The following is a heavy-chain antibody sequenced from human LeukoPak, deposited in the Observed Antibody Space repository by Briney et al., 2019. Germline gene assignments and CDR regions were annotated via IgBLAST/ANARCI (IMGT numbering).Heavy chain of an antibody. D-gene: IGHD1-1*01. Sequence: GESLQISCQGSGYSFTSYWIGWVRPMPGKGLEWMGIIYPGDSDTRYSPSFQGQVTISADKSISTAYLQWSSLKASDTAMYYCARQVVQYYYYYYMDVWGKGTTVTVSS. CDR2: IYPGDSDT. J-gene: IGHJ6*03. V-gene: IGHV5-51*01. CDR3: ARQVVQYYYYYYMDV. CDR1: GYSFTSYW.